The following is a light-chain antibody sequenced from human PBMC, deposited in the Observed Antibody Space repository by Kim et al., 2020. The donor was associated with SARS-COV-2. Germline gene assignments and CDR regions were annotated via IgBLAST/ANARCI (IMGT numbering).Light chain of an antibody. Sequence: ALGQTVRITCKGDSRRSYYASLYQQKPGQAPLLVLYEKNNRPSGIPDRFSGSSSGNTASLTIIGAQAEDEADYYCNSRESGVNHVVFGGGTKLTVL. CDR2: EKN. J-gene: IGLJ2*01. CDR3: NSRESGVNHVV. CDR1: SRRSYY. V-gene: IGLV3-19*01.